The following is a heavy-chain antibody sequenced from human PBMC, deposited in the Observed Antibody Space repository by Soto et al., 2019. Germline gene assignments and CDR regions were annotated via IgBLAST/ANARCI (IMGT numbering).Heavy chain of an antibody. J-gene: IGHJ4*02. Sequence: GGSLRLSCAASGFTFSSYAMHWVRQAPGKGLEWVAVISYDGSNKYYADSVKGRFTISRDNSKNTLYLQMNSLRAEDTAVYYCARDGQWLVGGNYFDYWGQGTLVTVYS. CDR2: ISYDGSNK. CDR3: ARDGQWLVGGNYFDY. V-gene: IGHV3-30-3*01. D-gene: IGHD6-19*01. CDR1: GFTFSSYA.